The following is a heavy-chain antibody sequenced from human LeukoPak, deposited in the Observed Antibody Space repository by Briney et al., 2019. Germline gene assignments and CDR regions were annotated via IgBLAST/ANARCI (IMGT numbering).Heavy chain of an antibody. D-gene: IGHD3-3*01. CDR3: ARDYNDFWSQFRYYMDV. J-gene: IGHJ6*03. Sequence: GSSVKVSCKASGGTFSSYTISWVRQAPGQGLEWMGRIIPILGIANYAQKFQGRVTITADKSTSTAYMELSSLRSEDTAVYYCARDYNDFWSQFRYYMDVWGKGPRSPSP. CDR2: IIPILGIA. V-gene: IGHV1-69*04. CDR1: GGTFSSYT.